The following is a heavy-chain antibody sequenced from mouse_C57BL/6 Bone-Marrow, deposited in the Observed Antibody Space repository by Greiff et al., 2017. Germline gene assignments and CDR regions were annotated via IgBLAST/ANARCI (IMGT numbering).Heavy chain of an antibody. J-gene: IGHJ1*03. CDR3: TTYGSSLWYFDV. CDR1: GFNIKDDY. CDR2: IDPENGDT. V-gene: IGHV14-4*01. Sequence: EVQLVESGAELVRPGASVKLSCTASGFNIKDDYMHWVKQRPEHGLEWIGWIDPENGDTEYASKFQGKATITADTSSNTAYLQLSSLTSEDTAVYCCTTYGSSLWYFDVWGTGTTVTVSS. D-gene: IGHD1-1*01.